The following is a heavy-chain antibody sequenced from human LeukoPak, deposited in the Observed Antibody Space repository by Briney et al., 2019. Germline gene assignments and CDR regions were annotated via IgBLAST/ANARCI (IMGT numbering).Heavy chain of an antibody. V-gene: IGHV1-8*01. D-gene: IGHD3-3*01. CDR1: GYTFTSYD. J-gene: IGHJ6*02. CDR3: ARAKDDFWSGYLYGMDV. CDR2: MNPNSGNT. Sequence: ASVKVSCKASGYTFTSYDINWVRQAPGQGLEWMGWMNPNSGNTGYAQKFQGRVTMTRNTSISTAYMELSSLRSEDTAVYYCARAKDDFWSGYLYGMDVWGQGTTDTVSS.